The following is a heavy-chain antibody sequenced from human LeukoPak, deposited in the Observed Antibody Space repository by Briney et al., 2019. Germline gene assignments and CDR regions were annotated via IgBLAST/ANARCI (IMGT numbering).Heavy chain of an antibody. Sequence: GGSLRLSCAASGFTFSGDSMTWVRQAPGKGLEWVASISSSSIYIYYADSVKGRFTSSRDNAKKSLYLQMNSLRAEDTAVYYCARDLGVAIDYWGQGTLVTVSS. CDR2: ISSSSIYI. V-gene: IGHV3-21*01. J-gene: IGHJ4*02. D-gene: IGHD2-21*01. CDR3: ARDLGVAIDY. CDR1: GFTFSGDS.